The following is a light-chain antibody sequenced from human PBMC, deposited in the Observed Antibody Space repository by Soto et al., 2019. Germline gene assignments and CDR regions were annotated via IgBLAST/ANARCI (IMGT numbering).Light chain of an antibody. V-gene: IGKV3-11*01. J-gene: IGKJ4*01. CDR3: QQRSNWLT. CDR2: DAS. CDR1: QSIGST. Sequence: EIVMTQSPATLSVSPGERATLSCRASQSIGSTLAWYQQKPGQTPRLLIYDASTRATGIPARFSGIGSGTDFTLTISSLEPEDFAVYYCQQRSNWLTFGGGTKV.